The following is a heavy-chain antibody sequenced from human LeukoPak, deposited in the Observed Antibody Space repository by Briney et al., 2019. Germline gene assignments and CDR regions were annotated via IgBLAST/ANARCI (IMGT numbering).Heavy chain of an antibody. J-gene: IGHJ5*02. CDR3: ARGLGRVTTVIRGFDP. CDR2: INHSGST. D-gene: IGHD4-17*01. Sequence: PSETLSLTCAVYGGSFSGYYWSWIRQPPGEGLEWIGEINHSGSTNYNPSLKRRVTISVDTSKNQFSLKLSSVTAADTAVYYCARGLGRVTTVIRGFDPWGQGTLVTVSS. V-gene: IGHV4-34*01. CDR1: GGSFSGYY.